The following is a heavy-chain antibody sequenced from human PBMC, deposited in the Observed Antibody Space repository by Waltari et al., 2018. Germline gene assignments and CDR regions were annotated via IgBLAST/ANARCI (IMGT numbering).Heavy chain of an antibody. Sequence: QVQLVQSGAEVKKPGASVKVSCKASGYPFTGYYMPWVRQAPGQGLEWMGWINPNSGGTNYAQKFQGRVTMTRDTSISTAYMELSRLRSDDTAVYYCARDQYSSSAGGFDYWGQGTLVTVSS. V-gene: IGHV1-2*02. CDR2: INPNSGGT. CDR1: GYPFTGYY. J-gene: IGHJ4*02. D-gene: IGHD6-6*01. CDR3: ARDQYSSSAGGFDY.